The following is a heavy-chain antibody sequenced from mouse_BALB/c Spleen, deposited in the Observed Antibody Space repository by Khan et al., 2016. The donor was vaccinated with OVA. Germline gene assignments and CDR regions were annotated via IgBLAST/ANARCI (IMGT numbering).Heavy chain of an antibody. CDR3: ARPPYFSYTLNH. CDR2: INTYTGEP. CDR1: GYTFTNYG. D-gene: IGHD2-10*01. Sequence: QIQLVQSGPELKKPGETVKISCKASGYTFTNYGMNWVKQSPGKALKWMGWINTYTGEPTYADDFKGRFAFSLNTSASTAYLQINNLKSEDTATYSLARPPYFSYTLNHWGQGTSVTGSS. V-gene: IGHV9-3-1*01. J-gene: IGHJ4*01.